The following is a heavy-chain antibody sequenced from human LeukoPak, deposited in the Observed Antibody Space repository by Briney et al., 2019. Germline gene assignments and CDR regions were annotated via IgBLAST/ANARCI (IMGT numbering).Heavy chain of an antibody. V-gene: IGHV4-59*08. Sequence: SETLSLTCTVSGGSISSYYWSWIRQPPRKGLEWIGYIYYSGSTNYNPSLKSRVTISVDTSKNQFSLKLSSVTAADTAVYYCARGYCSSTSCYAGNYYYYMDVWGKGTTVTVSS. CDR3: ARGYCSSTSCYAGNYYYYMDV. CDR1: GGSISSYY. D-gene: IGHD2-2*01. J-gene: IGHJ6*03. CDR2: IYYSGST.